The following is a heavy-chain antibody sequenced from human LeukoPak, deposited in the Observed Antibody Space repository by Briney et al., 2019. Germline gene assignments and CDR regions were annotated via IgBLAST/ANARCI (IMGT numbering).Heavy chain of an antibody. D-gene: IGHD5-24*01. CDR3: AFLGGGWLDAFDI. V-gene: IGHV3-64D*09. Sequence: GGSLRLSCSASGFTFSSYAMHWVRQAPGKGLEYVSTISSSGGSTYYIDSVKGRFTTSRDSSKNTLYLQMSSLRAEDTAVYYCAFLGGGWLDAFDIWGQGTMVTVSS. CDR1: GFTFSSYA. CDR2: ISSSGGST. J-gene: IGHJ3*02.